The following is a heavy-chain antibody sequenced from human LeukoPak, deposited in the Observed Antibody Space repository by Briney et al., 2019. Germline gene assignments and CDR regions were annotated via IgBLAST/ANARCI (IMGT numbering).Heavy chain of an antibody. CDR3: ARWQPQLSPYYYYGMDV. J-gene: IGHJ6*02. D-gene: IGHD6-13*01. Sequence: GASVKVSCKASGYTFTSYDINWVRQATGQGLEWMGWMNPNSGNTGYAQKFQGRVTMTRNTSISTAYMELSSLRSEDTAVYYCARWQPQLSPYYYYGMDVWGQGTTVTVSS. V-gene: IGHV1-8*01. CDR2: MNPNSGNT. CDR1: GYTFTSYD.